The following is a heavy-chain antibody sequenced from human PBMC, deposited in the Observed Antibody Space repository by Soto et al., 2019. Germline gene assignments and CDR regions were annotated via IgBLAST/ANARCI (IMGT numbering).Heavy chain of an antibody. CDR1: GFTFSSYW. J-gene: IGHJ4*02. CDR2: IKQDGSEK. CDR3: ARHVLRYFDWLSTPFDY. V-gene: IGHV3-7*01. D-gene: IGHD3-9*01. Sequence: GGSLRLSCAASGFTFSSYWVSWVRQAPGKGLEWVANIKQDGSEKYYVDSVKGRFTISRDNAKNSLYLQMNSLRAEDTAVYYCARHVLRYFDWLSTPFDYWGQGTLVTVSS.